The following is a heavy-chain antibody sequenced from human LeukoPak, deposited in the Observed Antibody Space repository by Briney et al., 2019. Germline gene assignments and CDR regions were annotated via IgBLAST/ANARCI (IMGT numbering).Heavy chain of an antibody. CDR1: GFIFSSHW. J-gene: IGHJ4*02. CDR2: IKQDGSEK. CDR3: VRYRDGEYDF. V-gene: IGHV3-7*02. Sequence: GGSLRLSCAGSGFIFSSHWMIWVSQAPGKGLEWVANIKQDGSEKYYVDSVKGRFTISRDNTKSSMYLEMNSLRAEDTAVYYCVRYRDGEYDFWGQGSLVTVSS. D-gene: IGHD4-17*01.